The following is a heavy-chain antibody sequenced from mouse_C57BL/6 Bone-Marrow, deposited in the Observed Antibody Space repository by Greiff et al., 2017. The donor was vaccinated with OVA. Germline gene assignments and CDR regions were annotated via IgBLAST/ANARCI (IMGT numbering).Heavy chain of an antibody. CDR3: ARKGGLYYGNSYYAMDY. CDR2: IWSGGST. Sequence: QVQLKESGPGLVQPSQSLSITCTVSGFSLTSYGVHWVRQSPGKGLEWLGVIWSGGSTDYNAAFISRLSISKDNSKSQVFFKMNSLQADDTAIYYCARKGGLYYGNSYYAMDYWGQGTSVTVSS. J-gene: IGHJ4*01. V-gene: IGHV2-2*01. D-gene: IGHD2-1*01. CDR1: GFSLTSYG.